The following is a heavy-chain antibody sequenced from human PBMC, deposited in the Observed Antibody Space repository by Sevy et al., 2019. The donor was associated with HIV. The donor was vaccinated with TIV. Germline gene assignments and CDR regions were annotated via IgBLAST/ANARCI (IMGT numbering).Heavy chain of an antibody. V-gene: IGHV3-23*01. Sequence: GGCLRLSCAASGFTFSKYSMSWVRQPPGKGLEWVSTLSFGCGEIKYADSVKGRFTISRDNSKVSVYLQMNNLRPEVTAVYYGAREGCTKPHDYWGQGTLVTVSS. D-gene: IGHD2-8*01. CDR1: GFTFSKYS. CDR2: LSFGCGEI. CDR3: AREGCTKPHDY. J-gene: IGHJ4*02.